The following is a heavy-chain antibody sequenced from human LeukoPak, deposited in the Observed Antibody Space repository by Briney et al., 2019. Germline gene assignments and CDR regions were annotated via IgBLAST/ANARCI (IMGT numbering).Heavy chain of an antibody. CDR1: GFTFSSYS. CDR3: ARGGLITARPYYFDY. J-gene: IGHJ4*02. CDR2: ISSGSSSI. Sequence: GGSLRLSCAASGFTFSSYSMNWVRQAPGKGLEWVSYISSGSSSIYYADSVKGRFTISRDNAKKSLYLQMNSLRDEDTAVYYCARGGLITARPYYFDYWGQGTLVTVSS. D-gene: IGHD6-6*01. V-gene: IGHV3-48*02.